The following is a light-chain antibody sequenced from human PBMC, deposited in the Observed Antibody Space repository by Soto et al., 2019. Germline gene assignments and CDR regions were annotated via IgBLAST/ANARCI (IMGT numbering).Light chain of an antibody. V-gene: IGKV3-15*01. CDR2: GVS. J-gene: IGKJ1*01. CDR1: QSVSSSY. Sequence: EIVLTQSPGTLSLSPGERATLSCRASQSVSSSYLAWYQQKPGQAPRLLIYGVSTRATDIPARFSGSGSGTEFTLTISSLQSEEFAVYYCQQYNNWPPTWTLGQGTKVDIK. CDR3: QQYNNWPPTWT.